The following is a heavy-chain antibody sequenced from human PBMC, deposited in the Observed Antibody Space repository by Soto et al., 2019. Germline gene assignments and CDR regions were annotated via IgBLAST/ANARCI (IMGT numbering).Heavy chain of an antibody. Sequence: QVQLVQSGAEVKKPGSSVKVSCKASGGTFSSYAISWVRQAPGQGLEWMGGIIPIFGTANYAQKFQGRVTITADESTSTAYMELSGLRSEDTAVYYCARDTQLETYLGWFDPWGQGTLVTVSS. J-gene: IGHJ5*02. CDR1: GGTFSSYA. D-gene: IGHD1-1*01. V-gene: IGHV1-69*01. CDR3: ARDTQLETYLGWFDP. CDR2: IIPIFGTA.